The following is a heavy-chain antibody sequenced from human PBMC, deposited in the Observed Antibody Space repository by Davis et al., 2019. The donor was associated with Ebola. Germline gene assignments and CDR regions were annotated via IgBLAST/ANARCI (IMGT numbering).Heavy chain of an antibody. V-gene: IGHV3-21*01. CDR1: GFTFSTYS. CDR2: ISSSSSYI. D-gene: IGHD2/OR15-2a*01. J-gene: IGHJ6*03. CDR3: AATRATFYYYYYMDV. Sequence: GESLKISCSASGFTFSTYSINWVRQAPGKGLEWVSSISSSSSYIYYADSVKGRFTISRDNAKNSLYLQMNSLRAEDTAVYYCAATRATFYYYYYMDVWGKGTTVTVSS.